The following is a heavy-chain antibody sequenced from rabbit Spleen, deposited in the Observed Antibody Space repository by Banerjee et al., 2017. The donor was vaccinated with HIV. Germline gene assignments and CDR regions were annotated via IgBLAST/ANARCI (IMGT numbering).Heavy chain of an antibody. J-gene: IGHJ4*01. Sequence: VEAGGLLVPPATFPTLTCTASVFSLSSSYDMCWGRQAPGKGLEWVGCIYTGNDSTSYASRGKGRFSISKPSSATVTLRMTTLTVADAAAYYFTGDSGGGTYTDGCINLWGPGTLVTVS. CDR3: TGDSGGGTYTDGCINL. CDR2: IYTGNDST. D-gene: IGHD8-1*01. CDR1: VFSLSSSYD. V-gene: IGHV1S40*01.